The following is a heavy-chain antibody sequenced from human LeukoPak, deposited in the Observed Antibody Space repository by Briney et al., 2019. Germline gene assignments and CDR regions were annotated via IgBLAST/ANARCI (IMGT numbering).Heavy chain of an antibody. CDR3: ARDPYYYDSSGYLTLGAFDY. J-gene: IGHJ4*02. V-gene: IGHV4-38-2*02. Sequence: PSETLSLTCTVSGGSISSYYWSWIRQPPGKGLGWIGSIYHSGSTYYNPSLKSRVTISVDTSKNQFSLKLSSVTAADTAVYYCARDPYYYDSSGYLTLGAFDYWGQGTLVTVSS. D-gene: IGHD3-22*01. CDR1: GGSISSYY. CDR2: IYHSGST.